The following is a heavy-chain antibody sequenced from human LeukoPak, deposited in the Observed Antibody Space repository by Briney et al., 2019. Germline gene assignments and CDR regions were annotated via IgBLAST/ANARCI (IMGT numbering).Heavy chain of an antibody. Sequence: PSETLSLTCTVSGDSISSSNCYWGWIRQPPGKGLEWIGSIYFSGGTYYNASLKSRVTISVDTSKNQFSLKLSSVTAADTAVYYCARRLRYFDWSIWSHLYYFDYWGQGTLVTVSS. CDR2: IYFSGGT. V-gene: IGHV4-39*01. J-gene: IGHJ4*02. D-gene: IGHD3-9*01. CDR1: GDSISSSNCY. CDR3: ARRLRYFDWSIWSHLYYFDY.